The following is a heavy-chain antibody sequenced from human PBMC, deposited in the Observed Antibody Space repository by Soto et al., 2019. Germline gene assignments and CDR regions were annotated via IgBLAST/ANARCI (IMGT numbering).Heavy chain of an antibody. J-gene: IGHJ4*02. V-gene: IGHV3-23*01. D-gene: IGHD3-3*01. CDR1: GFTFSSYA. CDR3: AKNGRFLEWLLMGLIDY. CDR2: ISGSGGST. Sequence: EVQLLESGGGLVQPGGSLRLSCAASGFTFSSYAMSWVRQAPGKGLEWVSAISGSGGSTYYADSVKGRFTISRYNSKNTLYLQMNSLRAEDTAVYYCAKNGRFLEWLLMGLIDYWGQGTLVTVSS.